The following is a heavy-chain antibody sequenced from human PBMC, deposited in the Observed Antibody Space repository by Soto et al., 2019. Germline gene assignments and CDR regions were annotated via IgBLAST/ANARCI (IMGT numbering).Heavy chain of an antibody. CDR2: IYYSGST. J-gene: IGHJ6*02. Sequence: SETLSLTCTVSGGSISSGGYYWSWIRQHPGKGLEWIGYIYYSGSTYYNPSLKSRVTISVDTSKNQFSLKLSSVTAADTAVYYCARWGHYCSGGSCYSVNYYYYGMDVWGQGTTVTVSS. V-gene: IGHV4-31*03. CDR1: GGSISSGGYY. D-gene: IGHD2-15*01. CDR3: ARWGHYCSGGSCYSVNYYYYGMDV.